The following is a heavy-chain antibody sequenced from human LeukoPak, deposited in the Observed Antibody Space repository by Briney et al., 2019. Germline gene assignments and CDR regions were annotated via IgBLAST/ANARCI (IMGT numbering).Heavy chain of an antibody. D-gene: IGHD5-18*01. J-gene: IGHJ5*02. CDR1: GGSISSGGYY. CDR3: ARVDTASWFDP. V-gene: IGHV4-30-2*01. CDR2: IYHSGST. Sequence: SETLSLTCTVSGGSISSGGYYWSWIRQPPGKGLEWIGYIYHSGSTYYNPSLKSRVTISVDRSKNQFSLKLSSVTAADTAVYYCARVDTASWFDPWGQGTLVTVSS.